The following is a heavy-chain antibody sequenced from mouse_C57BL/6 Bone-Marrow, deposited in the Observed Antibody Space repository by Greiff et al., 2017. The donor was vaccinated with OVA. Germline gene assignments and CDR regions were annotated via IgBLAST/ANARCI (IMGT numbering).Heavy chain of an antibody. D-gene: IGHD1-1*01. J-gene: IGHJ4*01. CDR3: VRDRYDGSPYYAMDY. CDR1: GFTFNTYA. V-gene: IGHV10-3*01. Sequence: EVQRVESGGGLVQPKGSLKLSCAASGFTFNTYAMHWVRQAPGQGLEWVARIRSKSSNYATYYADSVKDRFTISRDDSQSMLYLQMNNLKTEDTAMDYCVRDRYDGSPYYAMDYWGQGTSVTVSS. CDR2: IRSKSSNYAT.